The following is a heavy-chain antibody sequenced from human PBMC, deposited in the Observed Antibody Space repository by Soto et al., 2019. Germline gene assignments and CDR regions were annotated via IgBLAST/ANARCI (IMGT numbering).Heavy chain of an antibody. CDR1: GFTFDDYA. CDR2: ISWNSGSI. V-gene: IGHV3-9*01. Sequence: SLRLSCAASGFTFDDYAMHWVRQAPGKGLEWVSGISWNSGSIGYADSVKGRFTISRDNAKNSLYLQMNSLRAEDTALYYCAKDINFEGVFDYWGQGTLVTVSS. CDR3: AKDINFEGVFDY. J-gene: IGHJ4*02. D-gene: IGHD3-9*01.